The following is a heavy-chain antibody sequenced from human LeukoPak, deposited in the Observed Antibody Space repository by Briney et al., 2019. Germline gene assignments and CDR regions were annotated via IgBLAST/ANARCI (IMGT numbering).Heavy chain of an antibody. D-gene: IGHD4-17*01. CDR3: AREDPQTTVPEGMDV. V-gene: IGHV4-4*07. CDR2: IHDNGDS. CDR1: GGSISNYF. J-gene: IGHJ6*02. Sequence: PSETLSLTCTVSGGSISNYFWSWIRQPAGKGLEWIGRIHDNGDSNHNPSLKSRVTMSLDTSRNQVSLKLASVTAADTAVYYCAREDPQTTVPEGMDVWGQGTTVTVSS.